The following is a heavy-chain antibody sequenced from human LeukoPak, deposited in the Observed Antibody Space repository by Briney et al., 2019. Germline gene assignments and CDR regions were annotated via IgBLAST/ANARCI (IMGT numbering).Heavy chain of an antibody. Sequence: ASVKVSCKASGYTFTSYGISWVRQAPGQGLEWMGWISAYNGNTNYAQKLQGRVTMTTDTSTSTAYMELRSLRSDDTAVYYCARDAYYYGSGNPGWFDPWGQGTLVTVSS. V-gene: IGHV1-18*01. CDR3: ARDAYYYGSGNPGWFDP. CDR1: GYTFTSYG. J-gene: IGHJ5*02. CDR2: ISAYNGNT. D-gene: IGHD3-10*01.